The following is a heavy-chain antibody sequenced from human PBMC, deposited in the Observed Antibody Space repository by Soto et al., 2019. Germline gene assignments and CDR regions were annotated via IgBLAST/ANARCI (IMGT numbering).Heavy chain of an antibody. V-gene: IGHV1-2*04. CDR3: ARSHGSGYYAYYGMDV. CDR2: INPNSGGT. D-gene: IGHD3-3*01. J-gene: IGHJ6*02. Sequence: ASVKVSCKASGYTLTGYYMHWVRQAPGQGLEWMGWINPNSGGTNYAQKFQGWVTMTRDTSISTAYMELSRLRSDDTAVYYCARSHGSGYYAYYGMDVWGQGTTVTVS. CDR1: GYTLTGYY.